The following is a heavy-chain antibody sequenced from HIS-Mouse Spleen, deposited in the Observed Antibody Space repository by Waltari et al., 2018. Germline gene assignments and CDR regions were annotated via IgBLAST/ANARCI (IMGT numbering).Heavy chain of an antibody. J-gene: IGHJ6*02. CDR1: GYTFTSYD. CDR3: AGARSDQLLYYYYYGMDV. CDR2: MKPNGGKT. Sequence: QVQLVQSGAEVKKPGASVKVSCKASGYTFTSYDINWVRQATGQGLEWMGWMKPNGGKTGYAQKFQGRVTMTRNTSISTAYMELSSLRSEDTAVYYCAGARSDQLLYYYYYGMDVWGQGTTVTVSS. D-gene: IGHD2-2*01. V-gene: IGHV1-8*01.